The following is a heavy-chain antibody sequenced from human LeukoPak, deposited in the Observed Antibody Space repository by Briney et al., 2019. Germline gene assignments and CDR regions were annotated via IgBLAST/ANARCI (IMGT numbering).Heavy chain of an antibody. Sequence: GASLRLSCAASGFTFSGYTMSWVRQAPEKGLEWVSAISATADRTYHAESVKGRFTISRDNSRNTLYLQLNSLRAEDTALYYCARDYHDSSGYYYGYWGLGTPVTVSS. CDR3: ARDYHDSSGYYYGY. J-gene: IGHJ4*02. V-gene: IGHV3-23*01. CDR1: GFTFSGYT. CDR2: ISATADRT. D-gene: IGHD3-22*01.